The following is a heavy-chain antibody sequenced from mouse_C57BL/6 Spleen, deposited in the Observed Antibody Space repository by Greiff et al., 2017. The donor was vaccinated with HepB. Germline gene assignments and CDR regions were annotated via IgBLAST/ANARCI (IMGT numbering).Heavy chain of an antibody. J-gene: IGHJ4*01. D-gene: IGHD1-1*01. V-gene: IGHV1-39*01. CDR1: GYSFTDYN. CDR2: INPNYGTT. CDR3: AAFITTVNYAMDY. Sequence: LQESGPELVKPGASVKISCKASGYSFTDYNMNWVKQSNGKSLEWIGVINPNYGTTSYNQKFKGKATLTVDQSSSTAYMQLNSLTSEDSAVYYCAAFITTVNYAMDYWGQGTSVTVSS.